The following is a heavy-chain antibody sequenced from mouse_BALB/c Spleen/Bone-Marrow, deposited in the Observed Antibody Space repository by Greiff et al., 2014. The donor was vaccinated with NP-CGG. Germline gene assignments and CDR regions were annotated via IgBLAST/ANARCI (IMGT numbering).Heavy chain of an antibody. CDR1: GFSLTSYG. V-gene: IGHV2-9*02. J-gene: IGHJ3*01. CDR3: ARELGAWFAY. D-gene: IGHD4-1*01. Sequence: QVQLKEPGPGLVAPSQSLSITCTVSGFSLTSYGVHWVRQPPGKGLEWLGIIWAGGNTNYNSALMSRLSISKDNSKSQVFLKMNSLQTDDTAMYYCARELGAWFAYWGQGTLVTVSA. CDR2: IWAGGNT.